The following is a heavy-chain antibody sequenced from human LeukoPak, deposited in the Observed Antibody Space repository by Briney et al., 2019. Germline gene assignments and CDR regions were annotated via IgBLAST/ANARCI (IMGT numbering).Heavy chain of an antibody. D-gene: IGHD2-2*01. CDR1: GFTVSSTY. CDR3: VLGYCSSTSCSSTPIDY. J-gene: IGHJ4*02. Sequence: GGSLRLSCAASGFTVSSTYMSWVRQAPGKGLEWVAVISYDGSNKYYADSVKGRFTISRDNSKNTLYLQMNSLRAEDTAVYYGVLGYCSSTSCSSTPIDYWGQGTLVTVSS. V-gene: IGHV3-30-3*01. CDR2: ISYDGSNK.